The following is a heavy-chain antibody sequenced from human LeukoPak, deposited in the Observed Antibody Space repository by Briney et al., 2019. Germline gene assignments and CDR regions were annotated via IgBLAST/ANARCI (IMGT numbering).Heavy chain of an antibody. V-gene: IGHV3-72*01. CDR2: SKNRAKSYTT. CDR3: SRDATGDH. Sequence: GGSLRLSCAVSGFTFSDHYMDWVRQAPGKGLEWVGRSKNRAKSYTTDYAASVKGRFTISRDDSKSTLYLQMNSLETEDTAVYYCSRDATGDHWGQGTLVSVSS. CDR1: GFTFSDHY. J-gene: IGHJ4*02.